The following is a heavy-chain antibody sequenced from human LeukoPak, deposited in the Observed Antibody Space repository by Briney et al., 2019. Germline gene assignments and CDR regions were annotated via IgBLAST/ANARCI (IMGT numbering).Heavy chain of an antibody. J-gene: IGHJ4*02. V-gene: IGHV3-20*04. CDR2: IDWNRRGV. D-gene: IGHD1-26*01. CDR1: GFIFDEYD. CDR3: ARGVSGTYYGGAFFDY. Sequence: GGSLRLSCAASGFIFDEYDMAGARQVTEEGLECVAIIDWNRRGVAYTDSVRRRYPISRDNQKHSLSVQIHSLRLEDRAFYYCARGVSGTYYGGAFFDYWGQGPLVT.